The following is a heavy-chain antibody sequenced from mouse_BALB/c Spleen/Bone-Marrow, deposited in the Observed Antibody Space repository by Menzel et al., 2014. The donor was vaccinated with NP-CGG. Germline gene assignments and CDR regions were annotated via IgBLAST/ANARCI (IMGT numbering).Heavy chain of an antibody. CDR3: TRQGFAC. CDR2: ILPGSGNT. Sequence: VMLVESGPELMKPGASVKISCKATGYTFXSYRIEWVKQRPGHGLEWIGEILPGSGNTHYNEKFKGKATFTADTSSNTAYMQLSSLTSEDSAVYYCTRQGFACWGQGTLVTVSA. J-gene: IGHJ3*01. CDR1: GYTFXSYR. V-gene: IGHV1-9*01.